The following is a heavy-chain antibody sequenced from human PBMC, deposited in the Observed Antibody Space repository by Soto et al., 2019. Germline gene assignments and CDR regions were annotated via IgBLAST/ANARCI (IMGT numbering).Heavy chain of an antibody. D-gene: IGHD2-15*01. J-gene: IGHJ3*01. CDR3: ARDPESCSGGSCVAFDL. V-gene: IGHV3-33*01. CDR2: IWHDGSQK. CDR1: GFTFSRYG. Sequence: QVQLVESGGGVAQPGRSLRLSCAASGFTFSRYGMHWVRQAPGKGLEWVAVIWHDGSQKYYADSVKGRFTISREDSDDTLYLRMNSLRAEDTAVYYCARDPESCSGGSCVAFDLWGQGTMVTVSS.